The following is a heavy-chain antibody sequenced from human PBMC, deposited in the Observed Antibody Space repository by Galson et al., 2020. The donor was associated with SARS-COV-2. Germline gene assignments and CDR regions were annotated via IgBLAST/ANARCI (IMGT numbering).Heavy chain of an antibody. CDR3: ARGRGGSGWYGGYFDY. V-gene: IGHV4-31*03. CDR2: IYYSGST. D-gene: IGHD6-19*01. CDR1: GCSISSGGYY. J-gene: IGHJ4*02. Sequence: SETLSLTCTVSGCSISSGGYYWSWIRQHPGQGLEWIGYIYYSGSTYYNPSLKSRVTISVDTSKNQFSLKLSSVTAADTAVYYCARGRGGSGWYGGYFDYWGQGTLVTVSS.